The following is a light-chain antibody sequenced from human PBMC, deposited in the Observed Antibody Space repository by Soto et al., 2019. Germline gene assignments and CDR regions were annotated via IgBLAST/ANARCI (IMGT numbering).Light chain of an antibody. J-gene: IGKJ1*01. Sequence: EIVMTQSPATLSVSPGERATLSCRASQSVSSNLAWYQQKPGRAPRLLIDGTSSRATGIPDRFSGSGSGTDFTLTISRLEPEDLAVYYCQQYGSLVTFGQGTKVDI. V-gene: IGKV3-20*01. CDR3: QQYGSLVT. CDR1: QSVSSN. CDR2: GTS.